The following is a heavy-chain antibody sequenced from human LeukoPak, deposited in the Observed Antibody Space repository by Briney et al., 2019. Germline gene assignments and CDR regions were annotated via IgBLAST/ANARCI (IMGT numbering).Heavy chain of an antibody. CDR3: ARISTDAFDI. Sequence: PSETLSLTCTVSGVSIGTYYWSWIRQPPGKGLERIGYIYYSGSTNYNPSLKSRVTMSVDTSKNQLSLKLSSVTAADTAIYYCARISTDAFDIWGQGTMVTVSS. J-gene: IGHJ3*02. V-gene: IGHV4-59*01. CDR1: GVSIGTYY. CDR2: IYYSGST.